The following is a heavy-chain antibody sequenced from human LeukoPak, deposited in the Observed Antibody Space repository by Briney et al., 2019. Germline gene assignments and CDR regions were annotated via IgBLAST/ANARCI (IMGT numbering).Heavy chain of an antibody. J-gene: IGHJ4*02. Sequence: ASVKVSCKPSGYTFTGYYIHWLRQAPGQGLEWMGWINGNSGGTNYAQKFQGRVTMTRDTSITTAYMELSRLRSDDTAVYYCARYSYCGGDCYTFDYWGQGSLVTVSS. CDR1: GYTFTGYY. CDR3: ARYSYCGGDCYTFDY. D-gene: IGHD2-21*02. CDR2: INGNSGGT. V-gene: IGHV1-2*02.